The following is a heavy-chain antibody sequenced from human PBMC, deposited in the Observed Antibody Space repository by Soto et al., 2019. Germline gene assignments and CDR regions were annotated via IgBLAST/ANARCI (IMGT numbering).Heavy chain of an antibody. CDR2: INHRGST. D-gene: IGHD4-17*01. CDR1: VGSFSGYY. J-gene: IGHJ4*02. V-gene: IGHV4-34*01. Sequence: QVPLQQWGAGLLKPSETLSLTCAVYVGSFSGYYWSWIRQPPGKGLEWIGEINHRGSTNYNPSLKRRVTISVDTSKNQFSLKLSSVTAADTAVYYCARVGTTVVTHDFDYWGQGTLVTVSS. CDR3: ARVGTTVVTHDFDY.